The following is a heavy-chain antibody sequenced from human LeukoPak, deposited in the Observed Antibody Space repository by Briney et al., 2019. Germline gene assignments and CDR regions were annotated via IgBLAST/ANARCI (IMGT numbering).Heavy chain of an antibody. CDR3: ATGSSGWYNDDY. CDR1: GYIFTSFG. J-gene: IGHJ4*02. D-gene: IGHD6-19*01. V-gene: IGHV1-18*01. Sequence: ASVKVSCKASGYIFTSFGISWVRQAPGQGLEWMGWISTYNGNTNYTQKFQGRVTMTEDTSTDTAYMELSSLRSEDTAVYYCATGSSGWYNDDYWGQGTLVTVSS. CDR2: ISTYNGNT.